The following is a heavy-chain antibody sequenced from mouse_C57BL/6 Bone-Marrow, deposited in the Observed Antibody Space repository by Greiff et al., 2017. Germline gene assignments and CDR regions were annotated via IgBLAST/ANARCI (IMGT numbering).Heavy chain of an antibody. J-gene: IGHJ4*01. CDR1: GYTFTDYY. D-gene: IGHD2-3*01. V-gene: IGHV1-19*01. Sequence: EVKLVESGPVLVKPGASVKMSCKASGYTFTDYYMNWVKQSHGKSLEWIGVINPYNGGTSYNQKFKGKATFTADTTSNTAYMQLSSLTTEDSAIYYCASDDYDAMDYWGQGTSVTGSS. CDR2: INPYNGGT. CDR3: ASDDYDAMDY.